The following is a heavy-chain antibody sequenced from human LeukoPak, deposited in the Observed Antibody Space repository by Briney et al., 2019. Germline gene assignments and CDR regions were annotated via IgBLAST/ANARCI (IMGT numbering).Heavy chain of an antibody. Sequence: GGSLRLSCAASGFTVSSNYMNWVRQAPGKGLEWVSIIYGVGVTDYADSVKGRFTVSRDDSKNTLYLQMNSLRVEDTAVYYCTRGATGYPNWLDPWGQGTLVTVSS. V-gene: IGHV3-66*01. CDR3: TRGATGYPNWLDP. J-gene: IGHJ5*02. CDR2: IYGVGVT. CDR1: GFTVSSNY. D-gene: IGHD1-1*01.